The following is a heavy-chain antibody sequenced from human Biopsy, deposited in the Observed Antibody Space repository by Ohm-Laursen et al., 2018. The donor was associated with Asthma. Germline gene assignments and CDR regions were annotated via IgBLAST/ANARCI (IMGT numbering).Heavy chain of an antibody. D-gene: IGHD3-22*01. Sequence: SLRLSCSASGFSFSEFVMHWVRQAPGKGLEWVAVISYDGSTKYYADSVKGRFTISRGYSKNTLYLQMHSLRAEDTAVYYCARGDSSNWSHYYFDYWGQGTLVTVSS. CDR1: GFSFSEFV. V-gene: IGHV3-30*03. CDR2: ISYDGSTK. CDR3: ARGDSSNWSHYYFDY. J-gene: IGHJ4*02.